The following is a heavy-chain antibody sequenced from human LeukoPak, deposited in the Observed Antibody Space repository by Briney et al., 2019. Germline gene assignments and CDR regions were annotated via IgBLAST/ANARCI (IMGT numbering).Heavy chain of an antibody. CDR3: AKDEGYRGYCSSTSCVHGAFDV. Sequence: PGGSLRLSCAASGFTFSNYGIRWVRQAPGKGLEWVAVIPYDGSNKYYADSVKGRFTISRDNSKSTLYLQMNSLKIEDTAVYYCAKDEGYRGYCSSTSCVHGAFDVWGQGTMVTVSS. V-gene: IGHV3-30*18. CDR1: GFTFSNYG. J-gene: IGHJ3*01. CDR2: IPYDGSNK. D-gene: IGHD2-2*01.